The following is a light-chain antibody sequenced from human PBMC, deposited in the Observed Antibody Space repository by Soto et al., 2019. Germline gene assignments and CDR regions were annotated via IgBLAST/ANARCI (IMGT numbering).Light chain of an antibody. CDR1: SSDVGSYNY. CDR2: DVS. CDR3: ISYTTISTYV. V-gene: IGLV2-14*03. J-gene: IGLJ1*01. Sequence: QSALTQPASVSGSPGQSIAISCTGTSSDVGSYNYVSWYQHHPGKATKVMIYDVSSRPSGVSNRFSGSKSGNTASLTISGLQAEDEADYYCISYTTISTYVFGTGTKLTVL.